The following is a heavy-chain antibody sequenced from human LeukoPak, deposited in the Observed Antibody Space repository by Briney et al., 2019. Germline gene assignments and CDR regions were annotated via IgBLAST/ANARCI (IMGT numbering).Heavy chain of an antibody. Sequence: GRSLRLSCAASGFTFSNYAMHWVRQAPGKGLECVAVISFDGSDKYYADSVKGRFTISRDNSENTLYVQMNSLRAEDTAVYYCARRTYYYDSSGYYSGRLGYWGQGTLVTVSS. CDR3: ARRTYYYDSSGYYSGRLGY. V-gene: IGHV3-30*04. J-gene: IGHJ4*02. CDR1: GFTFSNYA. D-gene: IGHD3-22*01. CDR2: ISFDGSDK.